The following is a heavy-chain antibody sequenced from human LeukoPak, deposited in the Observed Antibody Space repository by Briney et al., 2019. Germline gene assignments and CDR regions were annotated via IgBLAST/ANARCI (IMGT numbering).Heavy chain of an antibody. CDR1: GYTFTKYA. CDR2: INTNTGNP. V-gene: IGHV7-4-1*02. CDR3: ARRSEHSDGYRPTFDP. J-gene: IGHJ5*02. Sequence: ASGKVSCKASGYTFTKYAMNWVRQAPGQGLEWMGWINTNTGNPTYAQAFTGRFVFSLDTSVSTAYLQINSLKAEDTAVYYCARRSEHSDGYRPTFDPWGQGTLVTVSS. D-gene: IGHD3-22*01.